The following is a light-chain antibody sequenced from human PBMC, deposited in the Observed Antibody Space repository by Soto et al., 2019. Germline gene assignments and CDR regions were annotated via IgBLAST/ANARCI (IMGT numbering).Light chain of an antibody. CDR1: QNVNAN. J-gene: IGKJ1*01. V-gene: IGKV3-15*01. CDR3: QQDNTWLWT. Sequence: EVVMTQSPATLSVSPGERATLSCRASQNVNANLAWYQQKPGQAPRLLIHGASTRATGIPARFSGSGFGTEFILTISRLKSEDFAVYYCQQDNTWLWTFGQGTKVEGK. CDR2: GAS.